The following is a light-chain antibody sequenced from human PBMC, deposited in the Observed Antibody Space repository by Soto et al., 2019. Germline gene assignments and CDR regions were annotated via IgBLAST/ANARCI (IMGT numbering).Light chain of an antibody. J-gene: IGKJ4*01. Sequence: EIVLTQSPGTLSLSPGERATLSCRPSQSVSSSYLAWYQQKPGQAPRLLIHGSSNRAPGIPARFSGSGSGTDFTLTISALEPEDFAVYYCQQYVSSPLTFGGGTKVEIK. CDR3: QQYVSSPLT. CDR2: GSS. V-gene: IGKV3-20*01. CDR1: QSVSSSY.